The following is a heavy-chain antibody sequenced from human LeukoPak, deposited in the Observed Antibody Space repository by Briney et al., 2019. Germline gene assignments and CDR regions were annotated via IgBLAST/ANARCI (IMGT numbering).Heavy chain of an antibody. D-gene: IGHD6-13*01. CDR2: INPSGGST. CDR1: GYTFTSYY. V-gene: IGHV1-46*01. J-gene: IGHJ6*02. CDR3: ARTIAAAGPYYYYYGMDV. Sequence: ASVKVSCKASGYTFTSYYMHWVRQAPGQGLEWMGIINPSGGSTSYAQKFQGRVTMTRGTSTSTVYMELSSLRSEDTAVYYCARTIAAAGPYYYYYGMDVWGQGTTVTVSS.